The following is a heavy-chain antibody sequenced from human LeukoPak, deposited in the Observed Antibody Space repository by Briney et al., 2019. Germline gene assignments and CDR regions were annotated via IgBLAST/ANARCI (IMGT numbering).Heavy chain of an antibody. CDR1: GFTFSSYA. CDR3: ARAPSIAAAGDFDY. V-gene: IGHV3-30-3*01. Sequence: PGRSLRLSCAASGFTFSSYAMHWVRQAPGKGLEWVAVISYDGSNKYYADSVKGRFTISRDNSKNALYLQMNSLRAEDTAVYYCARAPSIAAAGDFDYWGQGTLVTVSS. D-gene: IGHD6-13*01. J-gene: IGHJ4*02. CDR2: ISYDGSNK.